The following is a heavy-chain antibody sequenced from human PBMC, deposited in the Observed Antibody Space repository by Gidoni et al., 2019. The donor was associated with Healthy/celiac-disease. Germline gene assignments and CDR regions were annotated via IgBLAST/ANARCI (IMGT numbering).Heavy chain of an antibody. Sequence: QLQLQESGPGLVKPSATLSLTCTVSGGSISRRSYFWGWVRPPPGKGLGWIGSIFYSGSTYYNPSLKSRVTISVETSKNQFSLKLSSVTAADTAVYYCARDSRTYYYDSSGGDFDYWGQGTLVTVSS. CDR2: IFYSGST. V-gene: IGHV4-39*07. CDR1: GGSISRRSYF. J-gene: IGHJ4*02. CDR3: ARDSRTYYYDSSGGDFDY. D-gene: IGHD3-22*01.